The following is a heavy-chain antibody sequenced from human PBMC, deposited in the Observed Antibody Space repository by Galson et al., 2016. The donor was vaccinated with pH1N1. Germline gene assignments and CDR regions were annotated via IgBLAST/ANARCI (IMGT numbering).Heavy chain of an antibody. CDR3: ARGRGDLAGYYYGLDV. CDR2: INTRNGYT. V-gene: IGHV1-18*01. CDR1: ADTFNRYG. J-gene: IGHJ6*02. Sequence: SVKVSCKASADTFNRYGITWVLQAPGQGLQWMGCINTRNGYTRISQKFQGRVTMTTDTTTRTVYKDLGSLKSDDTGVYYCARGRGDLAGYYYGLDVWGQGTTVTVSS.